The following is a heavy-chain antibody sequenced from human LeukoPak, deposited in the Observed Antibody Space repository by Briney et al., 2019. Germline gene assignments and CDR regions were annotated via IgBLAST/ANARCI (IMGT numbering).Heavy chain of an antibody. Sequence: ASVKVSCKASGYTFTNFGITWVRQAPGQGLEWMGWISAHSGDTNYAQKLQDRVTMTTDTSSNTAYLELRSLRSDDSAVYYCARAGNVMVIGDVWGKGTTVIVSS. CDR2: ISAHSGDT. CDR3: ARAGNVMVIGDV. V-gene: IGHV1-18*01. D-gene: IGHD2/OR15-2a*01. J-gene: IGHJ6*04. CDR1: GYTFTNFG.